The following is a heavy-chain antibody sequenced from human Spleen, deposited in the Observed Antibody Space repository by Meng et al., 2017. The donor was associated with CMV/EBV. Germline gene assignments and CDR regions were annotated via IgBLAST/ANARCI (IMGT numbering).Heavy chain of an antibody. CDR2: IKQDGSEK. V-gene: IGHV3-7*01. Sequence: GGSLRLSCAASGFTFSTYWMSWVRQAPGKGLEWVANIKQDGSEKYYVDSVKGRFTISRDNAKNSLYLQMNSLRAEDTAVYYCARPKPDFWSGPFDYWGQGTLVTVSS. D-gene: IGHD3-3*01. CDR3: ARPKPDFWSGPFDY. CDR1: GFTFSTYW. J-gene: IGHJ4*02.